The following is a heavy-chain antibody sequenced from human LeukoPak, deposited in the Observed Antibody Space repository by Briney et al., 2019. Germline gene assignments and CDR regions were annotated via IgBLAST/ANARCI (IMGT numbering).Heavy chain of an antibody. V-gene: IGHV4-38-2*01. CDR1: GYSISIGYY. CDR2: IYHSGST. CDR3: ARVLGYQLLSAPPDAFDI. D-gene: IGHD2-2*01. J-gene: IGHJ3*02. Sequence: SETLSLTCAVSGYSISIGYYWGWIRQPPGKGLEWIGSIYHSGSTYYNPSLKSRVTISVDTSKNQFSLKLSSVTAADTAVYYCARVLGYQLLSAPPDAFDIWGQGTMVTVSS.